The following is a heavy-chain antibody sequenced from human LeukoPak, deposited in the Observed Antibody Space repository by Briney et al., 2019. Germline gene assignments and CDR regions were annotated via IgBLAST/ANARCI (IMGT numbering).Heavy chain of an antibody. J-gene: IGHJ4*02. CDR3: ARDRYYYDSSGYLLRYFDY. V-gene: IGHV3-23*01. CDR2: ISDTGGST. CDR1: GFTFSNYA. Sequence: GGSLRLSCAASGFTFSNYAMSWVRQAPGKGLEWVSGISDTGGSTYYADSVKGRFTISRDNSKNTLYLQMNSLRAEDTAVYYCARDRYYYDSSGYLLRYFDYWGQGTLVTVSS. D-gene: IGHD3-22*01.